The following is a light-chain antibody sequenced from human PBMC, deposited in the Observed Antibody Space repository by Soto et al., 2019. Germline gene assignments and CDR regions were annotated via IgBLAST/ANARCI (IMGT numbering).Light chain of an antibody. CDR3: GSYTSTTYV. CDR2: DVS. CDR1: SSDVGGYNY. J-gene: IGLJ1*01. Sequence: QSALTQPASVSGSPGQSITISCSGTSSDVGGYNYVSWYQQHPGKAPKVMIYDVSNRPSGVSNRFSGSKSGTTASLTISGLQAEDEADYYCGSYTSTTYVFGSGTKLTVL. V-gene: IGLV2-14*01.